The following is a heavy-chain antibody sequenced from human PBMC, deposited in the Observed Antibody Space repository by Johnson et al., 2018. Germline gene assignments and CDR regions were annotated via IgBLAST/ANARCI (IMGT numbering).Heavy chain of an antibody. CDR2: ISSSGSDT. CDR1: GFTFNGYF. Sequence: QVQLVESGGGLVKPGGSLRLSCAASGFTFNGYFMTWIRQAPGKGLEWVSYISSSGSDTYYSDSVKGRLTISRDNAQNSLYLQMNSLRAEDTAVYYCARETRRTFDIWGQGTMVTVSS. CDR3: ARETRRTFDI. V-gene: IGHV3-11*01. J-gene: IGHJ3*02.